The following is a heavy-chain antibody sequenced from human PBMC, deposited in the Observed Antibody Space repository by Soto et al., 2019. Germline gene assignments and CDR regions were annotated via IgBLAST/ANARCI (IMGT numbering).Heavy chain of an antibody. CDR1: GGSISSYY. Sequence: PSETLSLTCTVSGGSISSYYWIWIRQPPGKGLEWIGYIYYNGNTNYNPSLKSRVTISIDTSKNQFSLKLSSVTAADTAVYYCAREHVVNAFDIWGQGTMVTVSS. D-gene: IGHD2-15*01. CDR2: IYYNGNT. V-gene: IGHV4-59*01. J-gene: IGHJ3*02. CDR3: AREHVVNAFDI.